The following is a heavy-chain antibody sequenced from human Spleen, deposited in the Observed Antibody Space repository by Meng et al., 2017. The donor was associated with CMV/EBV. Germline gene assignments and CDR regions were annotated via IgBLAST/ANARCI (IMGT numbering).Heavy chain of an antibody. V-gene: IGHV3-73*01. Sequence: GGSLRLSCAASGFTFSGSAMHWVRQASGKGLEWVGRIRSKANSYATAYAASVKGRFTISRDNAKNTLSLQMNGLRAEDTAVYYCARGRSQYASLVGFYGMDVWGQGTTVTVSS. CDR1: GFTFSGSA. CDR2: IRSKANSYAT. CDR3: ARGRSQYASLVGFYGMDV. J-gene: IGHJ6*02. D-gene: IGHD2-8*02.